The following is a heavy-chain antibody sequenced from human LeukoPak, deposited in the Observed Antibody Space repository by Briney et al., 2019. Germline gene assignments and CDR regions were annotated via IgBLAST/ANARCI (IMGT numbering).Heavy chain of an antibody. J-gene: IGHJ4*02. V-gene: IGHV4-59*02. D-gene: IGHD3-9*01. CDR2: IYNSGST. Sequence: PSETLSLTCTVSGGSVSGYYWSWIRQPPGKGLEWIACIYNSGSTNYNPSLKSRVTISVDTSKNQFSLKLSSVTAADTAVYYCASSPTYYDILTGYPGRGRIGYYFDYWGQGTLVTVSS. CDR3: ASSPTYYDILTGYPGRGRIGYYFDY. CDR1: GGSVSGYY.